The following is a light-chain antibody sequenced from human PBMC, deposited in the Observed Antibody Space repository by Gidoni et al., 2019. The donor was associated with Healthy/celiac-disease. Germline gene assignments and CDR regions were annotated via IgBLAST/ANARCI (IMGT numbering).Light chain of an antibody. V-gene: IGLV3-21*02. J-gene: IGLJ2*01. CDR1: NIGSKS. Sequence: SYVLTQPPSVSVAPGQTARITCGGNNIGSKSVHWYQPKPGQAPVLVVYDDSHRPSGTPERFSGSNSGNTATLTISRVEAGDEADYYCQVWDSSSDHVVFGGGTKLTVL. CDR2: DDS. CDR3: QVWDSSSDHVV.